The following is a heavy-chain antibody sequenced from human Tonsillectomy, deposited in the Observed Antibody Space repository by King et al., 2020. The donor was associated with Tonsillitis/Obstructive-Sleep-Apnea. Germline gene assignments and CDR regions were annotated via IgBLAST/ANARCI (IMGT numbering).Heavy chain of an antibody. CDR3: ATGKDNSGWYYYCMDV. Sequence: VQLVESGGGLVQPGGSLRLSCAASGFIFSSYAMNWVRQAPGKGLEWVSAISGSGGGTYSANSVRGRFTISRDNSKNTLHLQMNRLTVEDTAVYYCATGKDNSGWYYYCMDVWGQGTTVTVSS. V-gene: IGHV3-23*04. CDR2: ISGSGGGT. D-gene: IGHD6-19*01. J-gene: IGHJ6*02. CDR1: GFIFSSYA.